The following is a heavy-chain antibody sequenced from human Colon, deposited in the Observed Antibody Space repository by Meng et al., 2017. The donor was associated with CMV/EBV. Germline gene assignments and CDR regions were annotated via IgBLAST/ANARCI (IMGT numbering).Heavy chain of an antibody. CDR2: TYYRSRWLS. J-gene: IGHJ4*02. V-gene: IGHV6-1*01. CDR3: ARRHTSGWYYFDS. D-gene: IGHD6-19*01. CDR1: GDSVSSNSVG. Sequence: QTRSLTGVISGDSVSSNSVGWNWIRQSPSRGLEWLGRTYYRSRWLSDYALSVKSRISINADTSENQFSLHLSSVTPEDTAVYYCARRHTSGWYYFDSWGQGTLVTVSS.